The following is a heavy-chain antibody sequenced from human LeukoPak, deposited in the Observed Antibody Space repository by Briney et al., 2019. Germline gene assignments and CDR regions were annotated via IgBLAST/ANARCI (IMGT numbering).Heavy chain of an antibody. J-gene: IGHJ4*02. Sequence: GESLKSSSKASGYSFTSYWTGWVRQLPGKGLEWRGIIYPGDSATRYSPSFKGQVTISADKSSSTASRQWSSLPASNTAMYNCARLSDTVAAASDWGEGTLVTVSS. D-gene: IGHD6-13*01. CDR3: ARLSDTVAAASD. V-gene: IGHV5-51*01. CDR2: IYPGDSAT. CDR1: GYSFTSYW.